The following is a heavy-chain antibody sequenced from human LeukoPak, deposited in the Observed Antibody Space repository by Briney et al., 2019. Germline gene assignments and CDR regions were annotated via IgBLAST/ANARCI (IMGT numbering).Heavy chain of an antibody. CDR3: GRGRRDGYNRPFDY. D-gene: IGHD5-12*01. CDR1: GGSFSGYY. Sequence: SETLSLTCAVYGGSFSGYYWSWIRQPPGKGLEWIGEINHSGSTNYNPSLKSRVTISVDTSKNQFSLKLSSVTAADTAVYYCGRGRRDGYNRPFDYWGQGTLVTVSS. CDR2: INHSGST. J-gene: IGHJ4*02. V-gene: IGHV4-34*01.